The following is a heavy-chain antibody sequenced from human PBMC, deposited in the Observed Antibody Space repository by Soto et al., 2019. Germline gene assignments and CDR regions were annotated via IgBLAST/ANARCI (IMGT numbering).Heavy chain of an antibody. CDR1: GFTFSSYS. V-gene: IGHV3-21*01. CDR3: ARDGPHYCIFPRCYSDY. J-gene: IGHJ4*02. D-gene: IGHD2-2*02. Sequence: GGSLRLFCAASGFTFSSYSMNWVRQAPGKGLEWVSSISSSSTYIYYADSVKGRFTISRDNAKNSLYLQMNSLRAEDTAVYYCARDGPHYCIFPRCYSDYCGERPLVTV. CDR2: ISSSSTYI.